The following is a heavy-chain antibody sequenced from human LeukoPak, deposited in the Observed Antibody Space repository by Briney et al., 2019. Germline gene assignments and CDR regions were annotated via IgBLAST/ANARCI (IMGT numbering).Heavy chain of an antibody. D-gene: IGHD3-9*01. V-gene: IGHV4-61*01. J-gene: IGHJ4*02. CDR1: GGSVSSGSYY. CDR2: IYYSGST. CDR3: ARVYYDILTGYGCFDY. Sequence: SETLPLTCTVSGGSVSSGSYYWSWIRQPPGKGLEWIGYIYYSGSTNYNPSLKSRVTISVDTSKNQFSLKLSSVTAAGTAVYYCARVYYDILTGYGCFDYWGQGTLVTVSS.